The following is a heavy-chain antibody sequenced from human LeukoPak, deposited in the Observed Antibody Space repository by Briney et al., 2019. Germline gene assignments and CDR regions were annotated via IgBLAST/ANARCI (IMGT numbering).Heavy chain of an antibody. CDR3: ARATYGGDAFDI. Sequence: PGGSLRLSCAASGFTFSSYAMHWVRQAPGKGLEWVAVISYDGSNKYYADSVKGRFTISRDNSKNTLYLQMNSLRAEDTAVYYCARATYGGDAFDIWGQGTMVTVSS. CDR2: ISYDGSNK. D-gene: IGHD4-23*01. CDR1: GFTFSSYA. V-gene: IGHV3-30*04. J-gene: IGHJ3*02.